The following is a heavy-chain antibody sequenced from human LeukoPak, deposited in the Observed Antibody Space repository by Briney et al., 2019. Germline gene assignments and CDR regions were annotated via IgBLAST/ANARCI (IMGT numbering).Heavy chain of an antibody. J-gene: IGHJ4*02. CDR3: ARAISGGSPITASDY. D-gene: IGHD2-15*01. CDR1: GYTLTDYY. Sequence: ASVKVSCKASGYTLTDYYMHWVRQAPGQGLEWMGWINPNSGGTKYALRFQGRVTMTSDTSISTAYMELSRLRSDDTAVYYCARAISGGSPITASDYWGQGTLVTVSS. CDR2: INPNSGGT. V-gene: IGHV1-2*02.